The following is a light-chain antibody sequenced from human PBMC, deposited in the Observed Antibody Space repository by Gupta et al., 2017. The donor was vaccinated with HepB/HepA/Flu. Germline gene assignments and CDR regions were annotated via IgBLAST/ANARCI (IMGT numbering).Light chain of an antibody. V-gene: IGLV3-19*01. CDR2: GKN. Sequence: SSELTQDPAVSVALGQTVGITCQGDSLRSYYESWYQQKPGQAPVLVIYGKNNRPSGIPDRFSGSSSGNTASLTITGAQAEDEADYYCNSRDSSGNHLVFGGGTKLTVL. CDR1: SLRSYY. J-gene: IGLJ2*01. CDR3: NSRDSSGNHLV.